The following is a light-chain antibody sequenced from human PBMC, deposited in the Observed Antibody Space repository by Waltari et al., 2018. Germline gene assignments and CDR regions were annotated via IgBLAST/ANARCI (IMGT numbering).Light chain of an antibody. V-gene: IGKV2-30*02. CDR2: KVS. Sequence: DAAMTQSPLSLSVTPGQSASISCRSSQSLLHRNGNTYLSWFQQKPGQSPRLLIYKVSNRDSGVPDRFSGSGAGTDFTLKISRVEAEDVGVYYCMEGTHHRAFGPGTKVEIK. CDR3: MEGTHHRA. J-gene: IGKJ1*01. CDR1: QSLLHRNGNTY.